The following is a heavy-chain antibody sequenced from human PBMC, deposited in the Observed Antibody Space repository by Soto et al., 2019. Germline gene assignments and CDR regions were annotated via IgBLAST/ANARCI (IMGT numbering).Heavy chain of an antibody. CDR3: ARQGFGPLHGLVDV. D-gene: IGHD3-10*01. V-gene: IGHV4-59*08. Sequence: SETLSLTCTVSGGSFTSYYWGWIRQPPGKEMEWIGYVHHSWGSAYNPSLQSRVAISLDTSKSQFSLKLTSVTAADTALYYCARQGFGPLHGLVDVWGQGTTVTVSS. CDR2: VHHSWGS. CDR1: GGSFTSYY. J-gene: IGHJ6*02.